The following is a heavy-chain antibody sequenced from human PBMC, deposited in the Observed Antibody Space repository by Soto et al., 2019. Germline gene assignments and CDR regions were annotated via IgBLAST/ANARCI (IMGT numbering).Heavy chain of an antibody. CDR3: ARDSHYDILTGYSRNAFDI. D-gene: IGHD3-9*01. J-gene: IGHJ3*02. V-gene: IGHV1-2*02. CDR1: GYTFIGYY. Sequence: ASVKVSCKASGYTFIGYYMHWVRQAPGQGLEWMGWINPNIGGTNYAQKFQGRVTMTRDTSISTVYMELSRLRSDDTAVYYCARDSHYDILTGYSRNAFDIWGQGTVVTVS. CDR2: INPNIGGT.